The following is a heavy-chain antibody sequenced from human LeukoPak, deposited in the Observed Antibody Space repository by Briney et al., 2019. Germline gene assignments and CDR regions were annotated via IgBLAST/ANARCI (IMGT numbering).Heavy chain of an antibody. CDR1: GGSISSGDYY. CDR3: ARSNCSGGSCYSGDFY. Sequence: TSETLSLTCTVSGGSISSGDYYWSWIRQPPGKGLEWIGYIYYSGSTYYNPSLKSRVTISVDTSKNQFSLKLSSVTAADTAVYYCARSNCSGGSCYSGDFYWGQGTLVTVSS. D-gene: IGHD2-15*01. CDR2: IYYSGST. V-gene: IGHV4-30-4*01. J-gene: IGHJ4*02.